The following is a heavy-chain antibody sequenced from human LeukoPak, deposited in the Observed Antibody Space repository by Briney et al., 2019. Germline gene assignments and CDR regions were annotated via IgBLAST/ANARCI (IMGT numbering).Heavy chain of an antibody. CDR2: INPNSGAT. V-gene: IGHV1-2*02. Sequence: ASVKVSCKASGYTFTGYYMHWVRQAPGQGLEGMGWINPNSGATNCAQKFQGRVTMTRDTSISTAYMELSRLRSDDTAVYYCARETARDGYWGRRVWYFDLWGRGTLVTVSS. J-gene: IGHJ2*01. D-gene: IGHD3-22*01. CDR1: GYTFTGYY. CDR3: ARETARDGYWGRRVWYFDL.